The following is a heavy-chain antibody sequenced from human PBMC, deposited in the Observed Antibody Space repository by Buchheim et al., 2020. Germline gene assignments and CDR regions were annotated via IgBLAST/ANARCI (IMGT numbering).Heavy chain of an antibody. J-gene: IGHJ4*02. Sequence: EVQLLESGGGLVQPGGSLRLSCAASGFTFSSYAMSWVRQAPGKGLEWVSAISGSGGSTYYADSVKGRFTISRDNSKNTLYLQMNSLRAEDTAVYYCAKAGRGGSGGDCYSGCVWDYWGQGTL. D-gene: IGHD2-21*02. CDR3: AKAGRGGSGGDCYSGCVWDY. V-gene: IGHV3-23*01. CDR2: ISGSGGST. CDR1: GFTFSSYA.